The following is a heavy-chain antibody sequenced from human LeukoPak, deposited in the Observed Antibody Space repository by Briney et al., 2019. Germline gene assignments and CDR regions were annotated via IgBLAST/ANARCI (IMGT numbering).Heavy chain of an antibody. CDR3: AKDPRGYSYGLFDY. CDR2: IRYDGSNK. D-gene: IGHD5-18*01. J-gene: IGHJ4*02. CDR1: GFTFSSYG. V-gene: IGHV3-30*02. Sequence: GGSLRLSCAASGFTFSSYGMHWVRQAPGKGLDWVAFIRYDGSNKYYADSVKGRFTISRDNSKNTLYLQMNSLRAEDTAVYYCAKDPRGYSYGLFDYWGQGTLVTVSS.